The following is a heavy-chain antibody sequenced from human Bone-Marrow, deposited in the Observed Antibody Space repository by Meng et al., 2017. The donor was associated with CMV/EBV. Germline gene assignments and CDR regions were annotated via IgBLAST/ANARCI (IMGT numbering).Heavy chain of an antibody. CDR3: ASDYGAGVKLTMAVDY. CDR2: INPNSGGT. Sequence: ASVKVSCKASGYTFTGYYMHWVRQAPGQGLEWMGWINPNSGGTNYAQKFQGRVTMTRDTSISTAYMELSRLRSDATAVDYCASDYGAGVKLTMAVDYWGQRTLVTVSS. CDR1: GYTFTGYY. D-gene: IGHD2-21*01. J-gene: IGHJ4*02. V-gene: IGHV1-2*02.